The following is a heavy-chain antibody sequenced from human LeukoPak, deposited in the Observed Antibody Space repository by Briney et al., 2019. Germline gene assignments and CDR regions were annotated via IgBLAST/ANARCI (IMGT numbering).Heavy chain of an antibody. V-gene: IGHV1-8*01. CDR2: MNPNSGNT. J-gene: IGHJ4*02. Sequence: ASVKVSCKASGYTFTSYDINWVRQAPGQGLEWMGWMNPNSGNTGYEQKFQGRVTMTRNTSISTAYMELSSLRSEDTAVYYCARGRVQWLADFDYWGQGTLVTVSS. CDR3: ARGRVQWLADFDY. D-gene: IGHD6-19*01. CDR1: GYTFTSYD.